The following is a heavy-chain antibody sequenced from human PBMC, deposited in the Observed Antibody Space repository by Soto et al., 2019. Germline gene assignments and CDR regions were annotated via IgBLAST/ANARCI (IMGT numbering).Heavy chain of an antibody. V-gene: IGHV3-23*01. Sequence: GGSLRLSCAASGFTFSSYAXXWVXQXXGKGLEWVSAISGSGGSTYYADSVKGRFTISRDNSKNTLYLQMNSLRAEDTAVYYCAKGEGIVPAAPHGYWGQGTLVTVSS. CDR1: GFTFSSYA. D-gene: IGHD2-2*01. CDR3: AKGEGIVPAAPHGY. CDR2: ISGSGGST. J-gene: IGHJ4*02.